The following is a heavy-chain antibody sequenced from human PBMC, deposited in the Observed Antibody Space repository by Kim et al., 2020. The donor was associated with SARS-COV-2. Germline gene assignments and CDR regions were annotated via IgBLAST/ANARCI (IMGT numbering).Heavy chain of an antibody. Sequence: SETLSLTCTVSGGSISSGGYYWSWIRQHPGKGLEWIGYIYYSGSTYYNPSLKSRVTISVDTSKNQFSLKLSSVTAADTAVYYCARDPVPAAPYGYYYYGMDVWGQGTTVTVSS. V-gene: IGHV4-31*03. CDR1: GGSISSGGYY. CDR2: IYYSGST. CDR3: ARDPVPAAPYGYYYYGMDV. J-gene: IGHJ6*02. D-gene: IGHD2-2*01.